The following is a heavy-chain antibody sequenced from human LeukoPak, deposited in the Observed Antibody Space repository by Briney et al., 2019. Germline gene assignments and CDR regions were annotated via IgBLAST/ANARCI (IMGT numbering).Heavy chain of an antibody. CDR1: GFTFSSYA. J-gene: IGHJ4*02. V-gene: IGHV3-23*01. D-gene: IGHD3-10*01. CDR2: ISDTGDST. Sequence: GGSLRLSCAASGFTFSSYAIIWVRQAPGKGLEWVSTISDTGDSTYYADSVKGRFTISRDNSKNTLYLQMNRLRAEDTAIYYCAKDYYGSGSYGFFDYWGQGTLVTVSS. CDR3: AKDYYGSGSYGFFDY.